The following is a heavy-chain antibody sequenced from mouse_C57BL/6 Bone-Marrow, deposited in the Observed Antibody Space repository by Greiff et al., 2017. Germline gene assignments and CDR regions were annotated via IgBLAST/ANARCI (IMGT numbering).Heavy chain of an antibody. V-gene: IGHV1-76*01. CDR3: ARSMDYGYFDY. CDR1: GYTFTDYY. CDR2: IYPGSGNT. J-gene: IGHJ2*01. Sequence: QVQLKESGAELVRPGASVKLSCKASGYTFTDYYINWVKQRPGQGLEWIARIYPGSGNTYYNEKFKGKATLTAEKSSSTAYMQLSSLTSEDSAVYFCARSMDYGYFDYWGQGTTLTVSS. D-gene: IGHD1-1*02.